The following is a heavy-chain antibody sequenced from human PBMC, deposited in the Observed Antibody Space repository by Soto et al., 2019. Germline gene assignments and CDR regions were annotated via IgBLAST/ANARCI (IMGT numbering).Heavy chain of an antibody. CDR1: GYTLTELS. V-gene: IGHV1-24*01. CDR3: ATDLSYYGSGSYYTHY. Sequence: QVQLVQSGAEVKKPGASVKVSCKVSGYTLTELSMHCLRQAPGKGREWMGGFDPEDGETIYAQKFQGRVTMTEDTSIDTAYMELSSLRSEDTAVYYCATDLSYYGSGSYYTHYWGQGTLVTVSS. CDR2: FDPEDGET. J-gene: IGHJ4*02. D-gene: IGHD3-10*01.